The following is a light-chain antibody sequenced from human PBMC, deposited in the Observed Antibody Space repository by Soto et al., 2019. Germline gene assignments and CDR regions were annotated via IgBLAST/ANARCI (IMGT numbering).Light chain of an antibody. Sequence: QSVLTQPPSVSGAPGQRVTISCTGSSSNIGAGYDVHWYQQLPGTAPKLLIYGNSNRPSGVPDRFSGSKSGTSASLAITGLQAEDEADYSCQSYDSSLGYVFGTGNKLTVL. V-gene: IGLV1-40*01. CDR3: QSYDSSLGYV. CDR1: SSNIGAGYD. J-gene: IGLJ1*01. CDR2: GNS.